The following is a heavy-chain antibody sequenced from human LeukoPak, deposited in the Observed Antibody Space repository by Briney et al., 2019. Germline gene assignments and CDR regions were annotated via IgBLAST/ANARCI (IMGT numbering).Heavy chain of an antibody. J-gene: IGHJ4*02. CDR2: ITPKCGGT. CDR1: GYTFTGNY. V-gene: IGHV1-2*02. D-gene: IGHD6-13*01. Sequence: SLMVPWKASGYTFTGNYMHWLQQDPGQRLERMGGITPKCGGTSFGPKSEGRVSMNRVTCMSTVYKELSRLIYDDTAVYYCARAVGIAAAGHDDWCQGTMVSVAS. CDR3: ARAVGIAAAGHDD.